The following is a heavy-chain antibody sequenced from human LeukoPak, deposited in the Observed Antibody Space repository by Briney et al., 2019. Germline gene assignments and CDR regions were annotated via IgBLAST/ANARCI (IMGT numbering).Heavy chain of an antibody. CDR3: ARLPTYHYHSRGYYNAFDI. V-gene: IGHV4-30-2*01. CDR2: IFPSGST. D-gene: IGHD3-22*01. CDR1: GGSMSSGDYS. J-gene: IGHJ3*02. Sequence: SETLSLTCAVSGGSMSSGDYSWSWIRQPPGKGLEWIGYIFPSGSTYYNPSLKSRVDISTDRSQNQLSLRLTSVTAADTAVYYCARLPTYHYHSRGYYNAFDIWGQGTMVTVSS.